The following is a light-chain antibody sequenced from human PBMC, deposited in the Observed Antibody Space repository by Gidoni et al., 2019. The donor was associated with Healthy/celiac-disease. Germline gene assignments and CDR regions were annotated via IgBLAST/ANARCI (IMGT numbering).Light chain of an antibody. CDR2: EVS. CDR1: SSDVGGYNY. Sequence: QSALTQPASVSGSPGQSITISCTGTSSDVGGYNYVSWYQQHPGNAPKLMIYEVSNRPSGVSNLFSGSKSGNTASLTISGLQAEDEADYYCSSYTSSSPYVFGTGTKVTVL. J-gene: IGLJ1*01. CDR3: SSYTSSSPYV. V-gene: IGLV2-14*01.